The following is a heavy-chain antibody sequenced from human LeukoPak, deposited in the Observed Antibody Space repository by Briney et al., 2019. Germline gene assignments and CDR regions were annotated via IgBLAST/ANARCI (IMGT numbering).Heavy chain of an antibody. J-gene: IGHJ5*02. D-gene: IGHD6-19*01. V-gene: IGHV4-39*07. Sequence: SETLSLTCTVSGGSISSSNYYWGWIRQPPGKGLEWIGSIYYSGSTYYSPSLKSRVTISVDTSKNQFSLQLNSVTPEDTAVYYCARESSGWGYNWFDPWGQGTLVTVSS. CDR1: GGSISSSNYY. CDR2: IYYSGST. CDR3: ARESSGWGYNWFDP.